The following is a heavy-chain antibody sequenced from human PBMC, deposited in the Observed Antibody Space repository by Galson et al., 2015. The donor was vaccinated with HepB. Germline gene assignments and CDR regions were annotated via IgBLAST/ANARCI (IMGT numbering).Heavy chain of an antibody. D-gene: IGHD6-19*01. J-gene: IGHJ3*02. CDR1: GGSFSGYY. V-gene: IGHV4-34*01. CDR2: INHSGST. Sequence: LTCAVYGGSFSGYYWSWIRQPPGKGLEWIGEINHSGSTNYNPSLKSRVTISVDTSKNQFSLELSSVTAADTAVYYCARSDASGAAFDIWGQGTMVTVSS. CDR3: ARSDASGAAFDI.